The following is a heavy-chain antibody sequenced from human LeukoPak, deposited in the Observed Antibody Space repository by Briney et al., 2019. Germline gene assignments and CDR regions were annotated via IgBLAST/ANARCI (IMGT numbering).Heavy chain of an antibody. J-gene: IGHJ4*02. CDR3: ARERRSGSYYYFDY. V-gene: IGHV4-59*01. Sequence: SETLSLTCTVSGGSISSYYWSWIRQPPGKGLEWIGYIYYNGSTNYNPSLKSRVTISVDTSKNQFSLKLSSVTAADTAMYYCARERRSGSYYYFDYWGQGTLVTVSS. CDR2: IYYNGST. CDR1: GGSISSYY. D-gene: IGHD1-26*01.